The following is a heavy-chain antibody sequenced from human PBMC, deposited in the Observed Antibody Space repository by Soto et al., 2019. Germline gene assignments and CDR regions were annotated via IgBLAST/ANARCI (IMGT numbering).Heavy chain of an antibody. CDR2: INAGNGNT. CDR1: GYTFTSYA. Sequence: ASVKVSCKASGYTFTSYAMHWVRQAPGQRLEWMGWINAGNGNTKYSQKFQGRVTITRDTSASTAYMELSSLGSEDTAVYYCARDRSGYSYGPNWFDPWGQGTLVTVSS. D-gene: IGHD5-18*01. V-gene: IGHV1-3*01. CDR3: ARDRSGYSYGPNWFDP. J-gene: IGHJ5*02.